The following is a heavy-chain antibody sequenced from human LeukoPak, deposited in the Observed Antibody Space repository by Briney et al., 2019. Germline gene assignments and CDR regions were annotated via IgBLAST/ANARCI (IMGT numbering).Heavy chain of an antibody. CDR1: GFTFSSYC. V-gene: IGHV3-7*01. J-gene: IGHJ4*02. CDR3: AREGSYGDWGQGFDY. D-gene: IGHD4-17*01. Sequence: GSLRLSCAASGFTFSSYCRSWVRQAPGKGLEWVANIKKGGSEKYYVGSVKGRFTISRENAKHSLYLQMNSLRAEDTAVYYCAREGSYGDWGQGFDYWGQGTLVTVSS. CDR2: IKKGGSEK.